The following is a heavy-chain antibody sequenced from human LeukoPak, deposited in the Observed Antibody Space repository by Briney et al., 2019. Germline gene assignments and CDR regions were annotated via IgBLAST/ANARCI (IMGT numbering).Heavy chain of an antibody. Sequence: ASVKVSCKASGYTFGDFYIHWVRQAPGAGLEYVGWITPKSGDTYSPQRFQGRVTMTRDASISTAYMELSSLRSDDTAVYFCARVRSADERAWAYWGQGTLVTVSS. CDR2: ITPKSGDT. CDR3: ARVRSADERAWAY. V-gene: IGHV1-2*02. J-gene: IGHJ4*02. D-gene: IGHD1-1*01. CDR1: GYTFGDFY.